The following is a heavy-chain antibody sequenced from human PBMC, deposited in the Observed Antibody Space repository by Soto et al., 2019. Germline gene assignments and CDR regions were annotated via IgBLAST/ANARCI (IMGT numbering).Heavy chain of an antibody. J-gene: IGHJ3*02. CDR1: GGSISSGDYY. V-gene: IGHV4-30-4*01. CDR3: ARERGSGSYANDAFDI. CDR2: IYYSGSN. Sequence: QVQLQESGPGLVKPSQTLSLTCTVSGGSISSGDYYWSWIRQPPGKGLEWIGYIYYSGSNYYNPSRKSRVTISVDTYKNQFSLKLSSVTAADTAVYYCARERGSGSYANDAFDIWGQGTMVTVSS. D-gene: IGHD1-26*01.